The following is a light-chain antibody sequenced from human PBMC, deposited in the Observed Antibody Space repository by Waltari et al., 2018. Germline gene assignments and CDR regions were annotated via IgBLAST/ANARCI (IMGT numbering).Light chain of an antibody. Sequence: QSALTQPASVSGSPGQSVSISCTGTSRDVGDSNSVSWFQDRPGQGPKVIIYDASERPSGVPARFSCSKSGNTASLAISRLQAEDEADYYCSSESSDKVVLFGGGTKVTVL. CDR2: DAS. CDR3: SSESSDKVVL. J-gene: IGLJ3*02. CDR1: SRDVGDSNS. V-gene: IGLV2-14*03.